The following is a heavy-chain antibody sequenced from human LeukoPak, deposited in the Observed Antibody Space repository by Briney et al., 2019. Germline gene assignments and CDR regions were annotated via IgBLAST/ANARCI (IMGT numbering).Heavy chain of an antibody. J-gene: IGHJ4*02. CDR3: ARNGGGLDY. D-gene: IGHD3-16*01. V-gene: IGHV3-48*03. CDR2: ITGSGGAV. Sequence: GGSMRLSCAASESTFSSYDIIWVRQAPGKGLEWVSWITGSGGAVKYTDSVKGRFTISRDNAKKSVYLQMNSLRVEDTAVYYCARNGGGLDYWGQGTLVTVSS. CDR1: ESTFSSYD.